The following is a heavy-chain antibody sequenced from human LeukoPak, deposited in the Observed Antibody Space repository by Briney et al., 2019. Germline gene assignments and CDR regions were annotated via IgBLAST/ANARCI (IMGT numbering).Heavy chain of an antibody. CDR3: ASDPPRGEIVVREDY. D-gene: IGHD3-22*01. J-gene: IGHJ4*02. CDR2: ISGSGGST. CDR1: GFTFSSYG. V-gene: IGHV3-23*01. Sequence: GGSLRLSCAASGFTFSSYGMSWVRQAPGKGLEWVSAISGSGGSTYYADSVKGRFTISRDNSKNTLYLQMNSLRAEDTAVYYCASDPPRGEIVVREDYWGQGTLVTVSS.